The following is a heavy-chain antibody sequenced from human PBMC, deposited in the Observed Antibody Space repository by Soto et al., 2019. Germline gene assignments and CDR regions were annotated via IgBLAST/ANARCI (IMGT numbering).Heavy chain of an antibody. CDR1: GFTFSSYS. Sequence: EVQLVESGGGLVKPGGSLRLSCAASGFTFSSYSMNWVRQAPGKGLEWVSSISSSSSYIYYADSVKGRFTISRDNAKNSLYLQMNSLRAEDTAVYYCARETAEYCSGGSCYQGAYYYGMDVW. D-gene: IGHD2-15*01. J-gene: IGHJ6*01. CDR3: ARETAEYCSGGSCYQGAYYYGMDV. CDR2: ISSSSSYI. V-gene: IGHV3-21*01.